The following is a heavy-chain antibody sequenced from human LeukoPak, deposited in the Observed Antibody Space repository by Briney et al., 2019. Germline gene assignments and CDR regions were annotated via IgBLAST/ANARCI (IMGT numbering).Heavy chain of an antibody. CDR2: IYYSGST. CDR3: ARHVRSVVVPAALLDAFDI. D-gene: IGHD2-2*01. Sequence: SETLSLTCTVSGGSISSSSYYWGWIRQPPGKGLEWIGSIYYSGSTYYNPSLKSRVTISVDTSKNQFSLKLSSVTAADTAVYYCARHVRSVVVPAALLDAFDIWGQGTMVTVSS. V-gene: IGHV4-39*01. CDR1: GGSISSSSYY. J-gene: IGHJ3*02.